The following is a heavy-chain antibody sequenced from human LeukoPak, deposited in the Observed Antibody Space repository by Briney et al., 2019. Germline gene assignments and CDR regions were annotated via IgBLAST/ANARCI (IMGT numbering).Heavy chain of an antibody. J-gene: IGHJ5*02. CDR3: ARDVAFYGSSWHNWFDP. Sequence: ASVKVSCKASGYTFTNYGISWVRQAPGQGLEWMGRISAYNGHTNYAQKFQGRVTMTTDTSTNTGYMELRSLGSDDTAVYYCARDVAFYGSSWHNWFDPWGQGTLVTVSS. CDR1: GYTFTNYG. V-gene: IGHV1-18*01. CDR2: ISAYNGHT. D-gene: IGHD6-13*01.